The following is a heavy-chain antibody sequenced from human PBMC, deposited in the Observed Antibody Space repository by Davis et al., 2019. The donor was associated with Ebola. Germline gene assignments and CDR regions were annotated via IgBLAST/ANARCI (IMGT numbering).Heavy chain of an antibody. J-gene: IGHJ6*02. CDR2: IIPIFGTA. CDR1: GYTFTGYY. V-gene: IGHV1-69*13. D-gene: IGHD3-3*01. CDR3: ASSITIFGVVPGGLYYYGMDV. Sequence: SVKVSCKASGYTFTGYYMHWVRQAPGQGLEWMGGIIPIFGTANYAQKFQGRVTITADESTSTAYMELSSLRSEDTAVYYCASSITIFGVVPGGLYYYGMDVWGQGTTVTVSS.